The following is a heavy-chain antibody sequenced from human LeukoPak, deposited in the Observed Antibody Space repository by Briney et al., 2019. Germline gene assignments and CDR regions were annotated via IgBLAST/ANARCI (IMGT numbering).Heavy chain of an antibody. CDR2: ISGSGGST. Sequence: PGGSLRLSCAASGLTFSSYAMSWVRQAPGKGLEWVSAISGSGGSTYYADSVKGRFTISRDNSKNTLYLQMNSLRAEDTAVYYCAKDGFYSSGWYDAFDIWGQGTMVTVSS. J-gene: IGHJ3*02. CDR1: GLTFSSYA. V-gene: IGHV3-23*01. D-gene: IGHD6-19*01. CDR3: AKDGFYSSGWYDAFDI.